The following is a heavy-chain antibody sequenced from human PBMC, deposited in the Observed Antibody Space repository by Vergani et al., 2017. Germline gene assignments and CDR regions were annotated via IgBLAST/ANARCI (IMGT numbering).Heavy chain of an antibody. Sequence: EVQLLESGGGLVQPGGSLRLSCAASGFTFSSYAMSWVRQAPGKGLEWVSAISGSGGSTYYADSVKGRFTISRDNAKNSLYLQMNSLRAEDTAVYYCARVSLYCSSTSCSRGYFDYWGQGTLVTVSS. CDR2: ISGSGGST. V-gene: IGHV3-23*01. J-gene: IGHJ4*02. D-gene: IGHD2-2*01. CDR3: ARVSLYCSSTSCSRGYFDY. CDR1: GFTFSSYA.